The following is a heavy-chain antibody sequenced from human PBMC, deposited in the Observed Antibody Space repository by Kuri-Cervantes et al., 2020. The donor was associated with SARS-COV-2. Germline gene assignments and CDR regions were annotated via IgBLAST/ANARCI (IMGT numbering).Heavy chain of an antibody. Sequence: GESLKISCAAAGFTFTTYTMNWVRQAPGKGLEWVANINQDGSEKYYVGSVKGRFTISRDNAKNSLYLQMNSLRAEDTAVYYCARDGWGSTSHNWFDPWGQGTLVTVSS. D-gene: IGHD2-2*01. CDR3: ARDGWGSTSHNWFDP. J-gene: IGHJ5*02. V-gene: IGHV3-7*01. CDR2: INQDGSEK. CDR1: GFTFTTYT.